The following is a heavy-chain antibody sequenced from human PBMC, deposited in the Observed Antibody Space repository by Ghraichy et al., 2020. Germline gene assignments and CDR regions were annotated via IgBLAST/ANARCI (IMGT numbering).Heavy chain of an antibody. Sequence: SETLSLTCTVSGGSISSTDYYCNWIRQSPGKGLEWIGGIYYTGSTYYNPSLKSRVTKSVDTSKNQFSLNLGSVTAADTAVYYCARSYGSYVDWGQGTLVTVSS. V-gene: IGHV4-39*01. CDR3: ARSYGSYVD. CDR2: IYYTGST. J-gene: IGHJ4*02. CDR1: GGSISSTDYY. D-gene: IGHD3-10*01.